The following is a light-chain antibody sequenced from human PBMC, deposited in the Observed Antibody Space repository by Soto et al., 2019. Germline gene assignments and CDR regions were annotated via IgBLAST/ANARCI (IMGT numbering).Light chain of an antibody. CDR1: QHINTW. CDR2: DAS. Sequence: DIQMTQSPSTLSASVGDRVTITCRASQHINTWLAWYQQKSGKAPKLLMYDASSLESGLPSRFSGSSSGTEFTLTISSVQPGDFATYYCQQYHSYPYTFGQGTKLEIK. V-gene: IGKV1-5*01. CDR3: QQYHSYPYT. J-gene: IGKJ2*01.